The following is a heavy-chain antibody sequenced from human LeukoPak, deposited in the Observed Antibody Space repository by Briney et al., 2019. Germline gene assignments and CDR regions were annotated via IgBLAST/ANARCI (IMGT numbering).Heavy chain of an antibody. CDR1: GFTFSSDW. V-gene: IGHV3-74*01. D-gene: IGHD5-18*01. J-gene: IGHJ4*02. Sequence: GGSLRLSCAASGFTFSSDWMHWVRQAPGKGLVWVSRISTDGSTTYSADSVKGRFTISRDNTKNSLYLQMNSLRAEDTAFYFCARENGHIYGYAFLDQWGQGTLVTVSS. CDR2: ISTDGSTT. CDR3: ARENGHIYGYAFLDQ.